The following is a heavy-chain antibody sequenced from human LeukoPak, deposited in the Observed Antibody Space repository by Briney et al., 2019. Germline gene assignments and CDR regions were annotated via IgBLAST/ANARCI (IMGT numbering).Heavy chain of an antibody. J-gene: IGHJ4*02. CDR3: ARAHPHFDY. V-gene: IGHV4-59*01. Sequence: SETLSLTCTVFGGSISSYYWSGIRQPPGKGLEWIGYIYYSGSTNYNPSLKSRVTISVDTSKNQFSLKLSSVTAADTAVYYCARAHPHFDYWGQGTLVTVSS. CDR1: GGSISSYY. CDR2: IYYSGST.